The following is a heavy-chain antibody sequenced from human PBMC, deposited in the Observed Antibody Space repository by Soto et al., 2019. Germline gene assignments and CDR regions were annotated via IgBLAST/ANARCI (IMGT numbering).Heavy chain of an antibody. CDR2: LSGSGGST. V-gene: IGHV3-23*01. Sequence: EVQLLESGGGLVQPGGSLRLSCAASGFRFSYYAMSWVRQAPGKGLEWVSGLSGSGGSTFYADSVQGRFTISRDNSKNTLYLQMNSLRAEDMAVYYCAKRWTSRDYYVFGMDVWGQGTTVTVSS. D-gene: IGHD2-15*01. J-gene: IGHJ6*02. CDR3: AKRWTSRDYYVFGMDV. CDR1: GFRFSYYA.